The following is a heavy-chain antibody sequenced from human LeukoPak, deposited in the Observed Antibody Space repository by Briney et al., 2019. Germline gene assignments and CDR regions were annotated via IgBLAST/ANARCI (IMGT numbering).Heavy chain of an antibody. J-gene: IGHJ4*02. CDR1: GFTFSDSW. D-gene: IGHD6-19*01. V-gene: IGHV3-7*01. CDR2: INGDGTDK. CDR3: ARDRGWDTFDY. Sequence: GGSLRLSCGASGFTFSDSWMSWVRQAPGKGLEWVANINGDGTDKYYVDSVRGRFSISRDNAKKSVFLQIYSLRAEDTALYYCARDRGWDTFDYWGQGTLVTVSS.